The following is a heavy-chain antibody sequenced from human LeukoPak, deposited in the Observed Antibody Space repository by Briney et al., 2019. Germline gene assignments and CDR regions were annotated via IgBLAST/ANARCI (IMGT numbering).Heavy chain of an antibody. Sequence: QPGGSLRLSCAASGFTFSSYEMNWVRQAPGKGLEWVATIKEDGSEKYYVDSVKGRFTISRDNAKNSLYLQMSSLRAEDTAVYYCARDLNGSNDVWGKGITVIVSS. CDR2: IKEDGSEK. V-gene: IGHV3-7*01. CDR1: GFTFSSYE. J-gene: IGHJ6*04. CDR3: ARDLNGSNDV.